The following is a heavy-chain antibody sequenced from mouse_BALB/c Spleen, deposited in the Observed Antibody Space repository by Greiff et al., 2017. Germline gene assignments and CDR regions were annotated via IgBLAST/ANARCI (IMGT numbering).Heavy chain of an antibody. D-gene: IGHD1-1*01. Sequence: VQLKQSGAELVRPGASVKLSCTASGFNIKDYYMHWVKQRPEQGLEWIGWIDPENGDTEYAPKFQGKATMTADTSSNTAYLKLSSLTSEDTAVYDGDAWYSSGDDWYFDVWGAGTTVTVSS. CDR3: DAWYSSGDDWYFDV. J-gene: IGHJ1*01. V-gene: IGHV14-4*02. CDR1: GFNIKDYY. CDR2: IDPENGDT.